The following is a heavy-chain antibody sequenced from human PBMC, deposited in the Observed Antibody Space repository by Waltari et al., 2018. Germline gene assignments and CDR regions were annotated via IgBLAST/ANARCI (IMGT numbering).Heavy chain of an antibody. D-gene: IGHD6-19*01. Sequence: EVQLVESGGGLVQPGGSLRLSCAASGFTFSSYWMHWVRQAPGKGLVGVSRINSDGSSTSYADSVKGRFTISRDNAKNTLYLQMNSLRAEDTAVYYCARSGAVAGRGGAFDIWGQGTMVTVSS. V-gene: IGHV3-74*01. J-gene: IGHJ3*02. CDR1: GFTFSSYW. CDR3: ARSGAVAGRGGAFDI. CDR2: INSDGSST.